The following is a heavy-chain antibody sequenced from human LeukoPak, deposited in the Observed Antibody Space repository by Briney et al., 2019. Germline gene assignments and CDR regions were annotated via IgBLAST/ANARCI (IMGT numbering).Heavy chain of an antibody. J-gene: IGHJ4*02. Sequence: PGGSLRLSCAASGFTFSSHWMHWVRQAPGKGLVWVSRINSDGSSTSYADSVKGRFTISRDNAKNTLYLQMNSLRAEDTAVYYCARTLVGASSKDPDYWGQGTLVTASS. CDR2: INSDGSST. D-gene: IGHD1-26*01. V-gene: IGHV3-74*01. CDR3: ARTLVGASSKDPDY. CDR1: GFTFSSHW.